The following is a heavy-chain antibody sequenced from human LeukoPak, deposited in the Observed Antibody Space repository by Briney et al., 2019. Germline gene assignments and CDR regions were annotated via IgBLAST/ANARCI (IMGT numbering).Heavy chain of an antibody. J-gene: IGHJ4*02. CDR1: GFTFSDYY. CDR2: ISRSGSTI. Sequence: PGGSLRLSCAASGFTFSDYYMNWIRQAPGKGLEWVSSISRSGSTIYYADSVKGRFTISRDNAKNSLYLQMNSLRAEDTAVYFCAREDSSGSPLTSYFHFWGQGTLVTVSS. V-gene: IGHV3-11*01. CDR3: AREDSSGSPLTSYFHF. D-gene: IGHD1-26*01.